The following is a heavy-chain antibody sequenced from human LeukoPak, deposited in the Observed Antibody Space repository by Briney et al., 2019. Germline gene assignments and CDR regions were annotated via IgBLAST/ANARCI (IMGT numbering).Heavy chain of an antibody. V-gene: IGHV3-30-3*01. CDR1: GFTFSTYA. CDR2: ISYDGSNK. J-gene: IGHJ4*02. CDR3: ARDPGYSSSWYG. D-gene: IGHD6-13*01. Sequence: GRSLRLSCTASGFTFSTYAMHWVRQAPGKGLEWVAVISYDGSNKYYADSVKGRFTISRDNSKNTLYLQMNSLRAEDTAVYYCARDPGYSSSWYGWGQGTLVTVSS.